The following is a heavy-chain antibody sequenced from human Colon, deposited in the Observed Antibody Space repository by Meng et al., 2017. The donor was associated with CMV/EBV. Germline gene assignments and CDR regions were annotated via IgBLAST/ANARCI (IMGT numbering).Heavy chain of an antibody. V-gene: IGHV5-51*01. CDR2: IYPNDNDT. CDR1: GFTFTTYW. Sequence: GESLKISCRGSGFTFTTYWIAWVRQMPGKGLEWMGIIYPNDNDTRYSPSFQGQVTISADKSTSTAYMELSSLRSEDTAVYYCARDGEMATDDWGQGTLVTVSS. D-gene: IGHD5-24*01. CDR3: ARDGEMATDD. J-gene: IGHJ4*02.